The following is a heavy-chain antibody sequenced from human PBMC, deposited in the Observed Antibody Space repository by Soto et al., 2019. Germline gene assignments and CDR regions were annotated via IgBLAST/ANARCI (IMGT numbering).Heavy chain of an antibody. V-gene: IGHV1-18*01. D-gene: IGHD2-15*01. CDR2: ISAYNGNT. CDR3: ARYCSGGSCYYYYYGMDV. J-gene: IGHJ6*02. Sequence: ASVKVSCKASGYTFTSYGISWVRQAPRQRLEWMGWISAYNGNTNYAQKLQGRVTMTTDTSTSTAYMELRSLRSDDTAVYYCARYCSGGSCYYYYYGMDVWGQGTTVTVSS. CDR1: GYTFTSYG.